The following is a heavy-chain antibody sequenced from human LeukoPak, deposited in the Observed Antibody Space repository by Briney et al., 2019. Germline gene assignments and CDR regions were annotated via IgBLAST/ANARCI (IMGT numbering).Heavy chain of an antibody. CDR2: IYSGGST. J-gene: IGHJ6*02. CDR3: ASEAPAVAGIRYYYYGMDV. V-gene: IGHV3-53*04. D-gene: IGHD6-19*01. Sequence: GGSLRLSCAASGFTVSSNYMRWVRQAPGKGLECVSVIYSGGSTYYADSVKGRFTISRHNSKNTLYLQMNSLRAEDTAVYYCASEAPAVAGIRYYYYGMDVWGQGTTVTVSS. CDR1: GFTVSSNY.